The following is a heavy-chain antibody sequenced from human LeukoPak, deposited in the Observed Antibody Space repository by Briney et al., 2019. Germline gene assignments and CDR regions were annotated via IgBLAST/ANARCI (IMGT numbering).Heavy chain of an antibody. CDR2: INPSSGGT. D-gene: IGHD3-10*01. CDR3: ASPSNYGSGSQLNY. J-gene: IGHJ4*02. V-gene: IGHV1-2*02. CDR1: GYTITAYY. Sequence: ASVKVSCKASGYTITAYYMHWVRQAPGQGLEWMGWINPSSGGTNYAQKFQGRVIMTRDTSISTAHMELSRLRSDDTAVYYCASPSNYGSGSQLNYWGQGTLVTVSS.